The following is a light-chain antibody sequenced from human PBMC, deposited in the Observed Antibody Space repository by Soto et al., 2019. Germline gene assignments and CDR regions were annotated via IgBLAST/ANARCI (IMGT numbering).Light chain of an antibody. V-gene: IGKV3-15*01. CDR1: QSVSSSY. Sequence: ETGMKNPPATVSVLPRERATLSCSAIQSVSSSYLAWYHQKPGQAPSLLIYGAFTRATGIPARFSGSGSGTDFTLTICSLEPEDFAVYYCHQRQYWPPITFGQGTRLEIK. CDR2: GAF. J-gene: IGKJ5*01. CDR3: HQRQYWPPIT.